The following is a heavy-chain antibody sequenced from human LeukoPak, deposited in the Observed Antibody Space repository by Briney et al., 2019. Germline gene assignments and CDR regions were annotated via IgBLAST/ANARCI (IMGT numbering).Heavy chain of an antibody. D-gene: IGHD6-19*01. CDR2: VNPNSGGT. V-gene: IGHV1-2*02. CDR3: ARESRGSDYGS. J-gene: IGHJ4*02. Sequence: ASVKVSCKASGYTFTGYYIHWVRQAPGQGLEWMGWVNPNSGGTNYAQKFQGRVTMTRDTSISTAYMELSRLTSDDTAVYYCARESRGSDYGSWGQGTLVTVSS. CDR1: GYTFTGYY.